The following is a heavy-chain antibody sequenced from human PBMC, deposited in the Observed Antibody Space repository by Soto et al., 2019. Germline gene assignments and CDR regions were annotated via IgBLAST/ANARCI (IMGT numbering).Heavy chain of an antibody. D-gene: IGHD3-3*01. V-gene: IGHV1-69*13. CDR2: IIPIFGTA. CDR3: AGGYDFRSGYYGPVEGYGMDV. Sequence: GASVKVSCKASGGTFSSYAISWVRQAPGQGLEWMGGIIPIFGTANYAQKFQGRVTITADESTSTAYMELSSLRSEDTAVYYCAGGYDFRSGYYGPVEGYGMDVWGQGTTVTVSS. J-gene: IGHJ6*02. CDR1: GGTFSSYA.